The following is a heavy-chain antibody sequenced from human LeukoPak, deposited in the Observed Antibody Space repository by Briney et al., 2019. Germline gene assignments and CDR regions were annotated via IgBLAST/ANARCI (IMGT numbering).Heavy chain of an antibody. D-gene: IGHD1-26*01. V-gene: IGHV3-9*03. Sequence: GGSLRLSCAASGFTFSSYGMHWVRQAPGKGLEWVSGISWNSGSIGYADSVKGRFTISRDNAKNSLYLQMNSLRAEDMALYYCAKGLGGATKRGLGYWGQGTLVTVSS. CDR1: GFTFSSYG. CDR3: AKGLGGATKRGLGY. CDR2: ISWNSGSI. J-gene: IGHJ4*02.